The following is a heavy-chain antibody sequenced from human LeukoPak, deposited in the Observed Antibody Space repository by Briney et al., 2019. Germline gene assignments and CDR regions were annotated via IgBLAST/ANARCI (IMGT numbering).Heavy chain of an antibody. CDR1: GGSFSGYY. CDR3: ASIAVAGTRYYYYYYMDV. Sequence: PSETLSLTCAVYGGSFSGYYWSWIRQPPGKGLEWIGEINHSGSTNYNPSLKSRVTISVDTSKNQFSLKLSSVTAADTAVYYCASIAVAGTRYYYYYYMDVWGKGTTVTISS. V-gene: IGHV4-34*01. J-gene: IGHJ6*03. CDR2: INHSGST. D-gene: IGHD6-19*01.